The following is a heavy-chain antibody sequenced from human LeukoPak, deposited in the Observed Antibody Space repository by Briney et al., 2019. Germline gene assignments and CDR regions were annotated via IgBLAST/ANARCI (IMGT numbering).Heavy chain of an antibody. CDR2: IIPIFGTA. V-gene: IGHV1-69*05. J-gene: IGHJ5*02. D-gene: IGHD4-23*01. CDR3: ARSTDYGGNYWFDP. CDR1: GGTFSSYA. Sequence: SVTVSCKASGGTFSSYAISWVRQAPGQGLEWMGGIIPIFGTANYAQKFQGRVTITTDESTSTAYMELSSLRSEDTAVYYCARSTDYGGNYWFDPWGQGTLVTVSS.